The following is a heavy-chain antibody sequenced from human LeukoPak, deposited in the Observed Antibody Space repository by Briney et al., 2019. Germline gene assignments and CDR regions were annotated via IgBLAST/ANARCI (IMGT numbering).Heavy chain of an antibody. D-gene: IGHD6-19*01. CDR1: GFTFSSYS. CDR2: ISSSSSYI. V-gene: IGHV3-21*01. CDR3: ARGKGQWLVRYAFDI. Sequence: GGSLRLSCAASGFTFSSYSMNWVRQAPGRGLEWVSSISSSSSYIYYADSVKGRFTISRDNAKNSLCLQMNSLRAEDTAVYYCARGKGQWLVRYAFDIWGQGTMVTVSS. J-gene: IGHJ3*02.